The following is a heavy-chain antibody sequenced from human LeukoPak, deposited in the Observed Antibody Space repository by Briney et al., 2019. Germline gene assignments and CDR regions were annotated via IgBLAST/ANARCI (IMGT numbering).Heavy chain of an antibody. J-gene: IGHJ6*03. CDR3: ARVGYRYSTNDWSRTGLGAYPTKYYYYMDV. CDR2: INPSGGT. Sequence: PSETLSLTCAVYGGSFSDYSWSWIRQPPGKGLEWIGEINPSGGTNHNPSLMSRVSMSVDASKNQISLRVSSVTAADTAVYYCARVGYRYSTNDWSRTGLGAYPTKYYYYMDVWGQGTTVTVSS. CDR1: GGSFSDYS. D-gene: IGHD5-18*01. V-gene: IGHV4-34*01.